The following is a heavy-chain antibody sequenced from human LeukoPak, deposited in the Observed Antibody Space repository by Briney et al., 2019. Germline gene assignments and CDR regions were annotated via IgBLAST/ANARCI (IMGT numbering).Heavy chain of an antibody. CDR2: IYSSGSS. J-gene: IGHJ6*03. D-gene: IGHD4-11*01. V-gene: IGHV4-61*02. Sequence: SETLSLTCTVSGGSISSGTYYWSWIRQPAGTGREWIGRIYSSGSSNYNPSLKSRVTISVDTSKNQFSQKLSSVTAADTAVYYCARDRVTTVTTTGFRYYYYYMDVWGKGTTVTVSS. CDR1: GGSISSGTYY. CDR3: ARDRVTTVTTTGFRYYYYYMDV.